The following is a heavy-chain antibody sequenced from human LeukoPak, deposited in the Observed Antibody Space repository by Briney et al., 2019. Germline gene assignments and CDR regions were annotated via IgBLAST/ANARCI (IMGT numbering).Heavy chain of an antibody. D-gene: IGHD1-1*01. Sequence: ASVKVSCKASGYTFTSYYIHWVRQAPGQGPEWVGALKLSSGSTFYAQKFQGRVTMTTDASTNSVYMELRSLRSVDTAVYYCAREPPESYKFDYWSQGTRVTVSS. V-gene: IGHV1-46*01. CDR1: GYTFTSYY. CDR2: LKLSSGST. CDR3: AREPPESYKFDY. J-gene: IGHJ4*02.